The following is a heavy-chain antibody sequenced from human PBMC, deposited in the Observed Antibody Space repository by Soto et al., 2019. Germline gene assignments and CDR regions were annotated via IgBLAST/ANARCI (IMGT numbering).Heavy chain of an antibody. CDR2: ITGSGDYT. CDR1: GFTFRNYA. D-gene: IGHD3-22*01. Sequence: EVQLLESGGGLVQPGGSLRLSCAASGFTFRNYAMSWVRPAPGKGLEWVASITGSGDYTYYADSVKGRFTISRDNSKNTLYLQMNSLRAEDTAVYYCAKARYYDSTGDLYYFDYWGQGSLVTVSS. CDR3: AKARYYDSTGDLYYFDY. J-gene: IGHJ4*02. V-gene: IGHV3-23*01.